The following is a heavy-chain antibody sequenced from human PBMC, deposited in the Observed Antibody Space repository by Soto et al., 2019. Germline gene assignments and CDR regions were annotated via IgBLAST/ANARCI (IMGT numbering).Heavy chain of an antibody. Sequence: PGGSLRLSCAASGFTFSDYYMSWIRQAPGKGLEWVSYISSSGSTIYYADSVKGRFTISRDNAKNSLYLQMNSLRAEDTAVYYCARDRTAIAARPWDYYYGMDVWGQGTTVTVSS. CDR3: ARDRTAIAARPWDYYYGMDV. D-gene: IGHD6-6*01. CDR1: GFTFSDYY. J-gene: IGHJ6*02. V-gene: IGHV3-11*01. CDR2: ISSSGSTI.